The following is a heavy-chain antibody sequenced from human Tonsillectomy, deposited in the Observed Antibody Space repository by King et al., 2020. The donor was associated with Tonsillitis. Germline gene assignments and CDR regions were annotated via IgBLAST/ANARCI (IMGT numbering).Heavy chain of an antibody. CDR2: IFYSGKT. D-gene: IGHD3-22*01. CDR3: ARDPGYSRGFDP. CDR1: GGSISDTSYH. Sequence: LQLQESGPGLVKPSETLSLTCIVSGGSISDTSYHWGWLRPPPRKGLEWIGSIFYSGKTYYNSSLKSRVTILVDTSKNQFSLKLSSVTAADTAVYYCARDPGYSRGFDPWGQGTLVTVSS. V-gene: IGHV4-39*02. J-gene: IGHJ5*02.